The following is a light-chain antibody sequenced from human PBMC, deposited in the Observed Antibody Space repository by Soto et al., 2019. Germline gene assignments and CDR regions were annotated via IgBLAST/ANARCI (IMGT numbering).Light chain of an antibody. CDR1: QSVGSN. CDR2: GAS. CDR3: QQYYDWPRT. Sequence: EKVMTQSPGSLSVSPGERAALSCRASQSVGSNLAWYQRKPGQAPRLLIYGASTRATGIPSRFSGSGSGTEFTLTISSLQSEDFAVYYCQQYYDWPRTFGQGTKVDIK. J-gene: IGKJ1*01. V-gene: IGKV3-15*01.